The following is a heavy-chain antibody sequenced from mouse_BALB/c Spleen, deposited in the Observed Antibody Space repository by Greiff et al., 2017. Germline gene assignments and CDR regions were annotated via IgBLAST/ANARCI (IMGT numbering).Heavy chain of an antibody. CDR3: ARGGYRYDVYAMDY. D-gene: IGHD2-14*01. CDR2: ISDGGSYT. CDR1: GFTFSDYY. J-gene: IGHJ4*01. V-gene: IGHV5-4*02. Sequence: EVQVVESGGGLVKPGGSLKLSCAASGFTFSDYYMYWVRQTPEKRLEWVATISDGGSYTYYPDSVKGRFTISRDNAKNNLYLQMSSLKSEDTAMYYCARGGYRYDVYAMDYWGQGTSVTVSS.